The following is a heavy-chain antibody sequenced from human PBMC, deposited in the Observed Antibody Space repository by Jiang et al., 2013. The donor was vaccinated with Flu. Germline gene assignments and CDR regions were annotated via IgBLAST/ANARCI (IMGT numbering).Heavy chain of an antibody. CDR3: AKGKRGSTAWLMGTY. CDR1: GFTFDDYA. D-gene: IGHD3-16*01. Sequence: RLSCAASGFTFDDYAMHWVRQAPGKGLEWVSGISWNSGSIGYADSVKGRFTISRDNAKNSLYLQMNSLRAEDTALYYCAKGKRGSTAWLMGTYWGRGNPGSPSPQ. J-gene: IGHJ4*02. V-gene: IGHV3-9*01. CDR2: ISWNSGSI.